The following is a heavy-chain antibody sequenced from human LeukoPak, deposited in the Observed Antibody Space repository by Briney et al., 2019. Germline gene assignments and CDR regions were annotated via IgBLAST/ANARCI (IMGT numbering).Heavy chain of an antibody. J-gene: IGHJ5*02. CDR3: ARDNSVGDVAWWFDP. V-gene: IGHV1-18*01. Sequence: ASVKVSCKASGYTFTSYGISWVRQAPGQGLEWVGWISAYNAYTNYTQKLQGRVTMTTDTSTSTAYMELRSLRSDDTAVYYCARDNSVGDVAWWFDPWGQGTLVTVSS. D-gene: IGHD1-26*01. CDR2: ISAYNAYT. CDR1: GYTFTSYG.